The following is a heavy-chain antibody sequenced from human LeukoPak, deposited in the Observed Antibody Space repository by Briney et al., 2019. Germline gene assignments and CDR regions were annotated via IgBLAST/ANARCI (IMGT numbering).Heavy chain of an antibody. J-gene: IGHJ4*02. V-gene: IGHV3-21*01. CDR3: ARWYSGSYYLDY. D-gene: IGHD1-26*01. Sequence: GGSLRLSCAASGFTFSSYSMNWVRQAPRKGLEWVSSISSSSSYIYYADSVKGRFTISRDNAKNSLYLQMNSLRAEDTAVYYCARWYSGSYYLDYWGQGTLVTVSS. CDR1: GFTFSSYS. CDR2: ISSSSSYI.